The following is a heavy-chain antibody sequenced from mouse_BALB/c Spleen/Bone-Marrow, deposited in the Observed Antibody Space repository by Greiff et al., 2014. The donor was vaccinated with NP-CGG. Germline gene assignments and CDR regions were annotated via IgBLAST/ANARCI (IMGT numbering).Heavy chain of an antibody. D-gene: IGHD2-10*01. Sequence: EVKLMESGGGLVKPGGSLKLSCAASGFTFSSYAMSWVRQSPEKRLEWVATISSGGSYTYYPDSVKGRFTISRDNAKNTLYLQMSSLRSEDTAMYYCARPPYYGHTMDYWGQGTSVTVSS. J-gene: IGHJ4*01. V-gene: IGHV5-9-1*01. CDR1: GFTFSSYA. CDR2: ISSGGSYT. CDR3: ARPPYYGHTMDY.